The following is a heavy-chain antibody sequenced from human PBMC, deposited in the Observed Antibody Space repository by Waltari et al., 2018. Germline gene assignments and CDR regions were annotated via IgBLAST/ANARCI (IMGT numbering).Heavy chain of an antibody. D-gene: IGHD3-3*01. J-gene: IGHJ4*02. Sequence: VQLVESGGAVLQPGESLRLSCAASGFTFNDFAMHWVRQVPGKGLEWVSLITCDGQRASYGDSVRGRFTISRDNSENSLFLQMNSLQTEDTAFYYCVKDISSLGDTPDAYFDYWGQGTLVTVSS. CDR1: GFTFNDFA. V-gene: IGHV3-43*01. CDR2: ITCDGQRA. CDR3: VKDISSLGDTPDAYFDY.